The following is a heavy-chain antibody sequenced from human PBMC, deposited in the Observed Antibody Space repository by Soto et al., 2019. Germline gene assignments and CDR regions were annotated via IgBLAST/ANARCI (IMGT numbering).Heavy chain of an antibody. V-gene: IGHV3-15*01. Sequence: PGGSLRLSCAASGFTFSNAWVSWVRQAPGKGLEWVGRIKTKSDGGTSDYAAPVKGRFTFSRDDSKNMFYLQMDSLKTEDTGVYFCATQHYYNGIDSWGQGALVTVSS. D-gene: IGHD3-10*01. CDR3: ATQHYYNGIDS. CDR1: GFTFSNAW. J-gene: IGHJ4*02. CDR2: IKTKSDGGTS.